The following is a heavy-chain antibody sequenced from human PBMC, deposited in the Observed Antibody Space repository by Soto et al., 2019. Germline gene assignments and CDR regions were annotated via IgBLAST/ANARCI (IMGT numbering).Heavy chain of an antibody. D-gene: IGHD4-17*01. CDR2: ISGSGGST. CDR1: GFTFSSYA. J-gene: IGHJ2*01. CDR3: AKVNDYGDYTKDRYFDL. V-gene: IGHV3-23*01. Sequence: PGGSLRLSCAASGFTFSSYAMSWVRQAPGKGLEWVSAISGSGGSTYYADSVKGRFTISRDNSKNTLYLQMNSLRAEDTAVYYCAKVNDYGDYTKDRYFDLWGRGTLVTVS.